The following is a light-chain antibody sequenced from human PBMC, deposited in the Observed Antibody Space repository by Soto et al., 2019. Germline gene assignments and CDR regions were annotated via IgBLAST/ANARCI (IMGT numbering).Light chain of an antibody. CDR2: EVS. Sequence: QSALTQPPSASGSPGQSVTISCTGTSSDISAYIYVSWYQQHPGKAPKLMISEVSRRPSGVPERFSGSKSGNTASLTVSGLQADDEAHYYCSSYAGSNNFVFGTRSKVTGL. CDR3: SSYAGSNNFV. CDR1: SSDISAYIY. J-gene: IGLJ1*01. V-gene: IGLV2-8*01.